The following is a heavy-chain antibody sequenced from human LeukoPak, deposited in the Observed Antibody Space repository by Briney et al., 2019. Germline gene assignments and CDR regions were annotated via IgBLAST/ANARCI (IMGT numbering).Heavy chain of an antibody. V-gene: IGHV3-53*01. CDR2: IYSGGST. J-gene: IGHJ4*02. Sequence: PGGSLRLSCAASGLIVSSNYMSWVRQAPGKGLEWVSVIYSGGSTYYADSVKGRFTISRDNSKNTLYLQMNSLRAEDTAVYYCARYTHSSGIDYWGQGTLVTVSS. CDR3: ARYTHSSGIDY. CDR1: GLIVSSNY. D-gene: IGHD6-19*01.